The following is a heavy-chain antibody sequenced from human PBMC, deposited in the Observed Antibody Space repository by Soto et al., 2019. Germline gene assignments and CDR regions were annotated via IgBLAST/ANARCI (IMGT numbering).Heavy chain of an antibody. CDR1: GFTFSGYA. J-gene: IGHJ4*02. CDR2: ISSSSSTI. V-gene: IGHV3-48*01. CDR3: ASGTYYDSSGYFV. Sequence: PGGSLRLSCAASGFTFSGYAMSWVRQAPGKGLEWVSYISSSSSTIYYADSVKGRFTISRDNAKNSLYLQMNSLRAEDTAVYYCASGTYYDSSGYFVWGQGTLVTVSS. D-gene: IGHD3-22*01.